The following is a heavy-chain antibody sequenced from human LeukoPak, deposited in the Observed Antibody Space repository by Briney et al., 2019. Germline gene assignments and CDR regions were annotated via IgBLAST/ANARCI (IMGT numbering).Heavy chain of an antibody. D-gene: IGHD6-6*01. Sequence: GGSLRLSCAASGFTFSSYGMHWVRQAPGKGLEWVAVISYDGSNKYYADSVKGRFTISRDNSKNTLYLQMNSLRPEDTAVYYCAKVLDSSRYWYFDLWGRGTLVTVSS. CDR1: GFTFSSYG. CDR2: ISYDGSNK. J-gene: IGHJ2*01. V-gene: IGHV3-30*18. CDR3: AKVLDSSRYWYFDL.